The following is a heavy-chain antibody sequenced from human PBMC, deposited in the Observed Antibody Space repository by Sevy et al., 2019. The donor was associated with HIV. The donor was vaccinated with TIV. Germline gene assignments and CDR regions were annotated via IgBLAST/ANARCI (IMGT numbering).Heavy chain of an antibody. V-gene: IGHV4-38-2*01. CDR2: IHYTGTT. D-gene: IGHD7-27*01. J-gene: IGHJ4*02. CDR3: ASHDWGREDY. CDR1: GYSISSGYW. Sequence: SETLSLTCVVSGYSISSGYWWDWFRRPPGKGLEWIGAIHYTGTTQYTPSLNRRVTVSADTPKNQFSLRLSSMTAADTAVYYCASHDWGREDYWGQGTLVTVSS.